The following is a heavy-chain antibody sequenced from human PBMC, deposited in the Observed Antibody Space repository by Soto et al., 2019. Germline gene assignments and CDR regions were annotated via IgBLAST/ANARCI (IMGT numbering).Heavy chain of an antibody. Sequence: ASVKVSCKASGYTFTSYAMHWVRQAPGQRLEWMGWINAGNGNTKYSQKIQGRVNITRDTSASTAYMELSSLRSENTAVYYCASLYSNYALIDYYYYGMDVWGQGTTVTVSS. CDR3: ASLYSNYALIDYYYYGMDV. J-gene: IGHJ6*02. V-gene: IGHV1-3*01. CDR1: GYTFTSYA. D-gene: IGHD4-4*01. CDR2: INAGNGNT.